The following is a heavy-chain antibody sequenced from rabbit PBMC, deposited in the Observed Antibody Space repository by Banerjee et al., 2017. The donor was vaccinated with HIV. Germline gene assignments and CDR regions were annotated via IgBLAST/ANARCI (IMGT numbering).Heavy chain of an antibody. CDR3: ARAIVLWLGVTRLDL. D-gene: IGHD7-1*01. V-gene: IGHV1S45*01. Sequence: QEQLVESGGGLVQPERSLTLTCTASRFSFSSTYYMCWVRQPPGKGLEWIGCIYPGSSGTTYSASWAKSRYTTSKTSSTTVTLQMTSLTAADTAPYFCARAIVLWLGVTRLDLWAQGTLVTVS. CDR2: IYPGSSGTT. J-gene: IGHJ3*01. CDR1: RFSFSSTYY.